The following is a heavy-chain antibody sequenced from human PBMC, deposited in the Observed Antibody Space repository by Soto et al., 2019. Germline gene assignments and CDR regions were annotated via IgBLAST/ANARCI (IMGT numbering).Heavy chain of an antibody. Sequence: PSETLSLTCTVSGGSISSYYWSWIRQPPGKGLEWIGYIYYSGSTNYNPSLKSRVTISVDTSKNQFSLKLSSVTAADTAVYYCARHATRDFWSGYPPHLHYMDVWGKGTTVTVSS. D-gene: IGHD3-3*01. CDR2: IYYSGST. CDR3: ARHATRDFWSGYPPHLHYMDV. V-gene: IGHV4-59*08. CDR1: GGSISSYY. J-gene: IGHJ6*03.